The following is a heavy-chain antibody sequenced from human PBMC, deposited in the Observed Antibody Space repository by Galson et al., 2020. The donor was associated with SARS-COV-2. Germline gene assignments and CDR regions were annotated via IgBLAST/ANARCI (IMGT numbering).Heavy chain of an antibody. V-gene: IGHV5-10-1*01. CDR2: IDPSDSYS. CDR3: ARRNCTRTSCYDFDF. D-gene: IGHD2-2*01. J-gene: IGHJ4*02. Sequence: HGESLKISCKGSGYSFTNYWISWVRQTPGKRLEWMGRIDPSDSYSNYSPSFQGHVTISADKSISTVYRQWSSLKASDTAIFYCARRNCTRTSCYDFDFWGQGTLVTVSS. CDR1: GYSFTNYW.